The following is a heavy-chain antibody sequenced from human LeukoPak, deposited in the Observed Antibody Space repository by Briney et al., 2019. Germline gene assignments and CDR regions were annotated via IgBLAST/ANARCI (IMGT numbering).Heavy chain of an antibody. Sequence: GGSLRLSCAASGLAFNKYWMHWVRQTPGKGLVWVSRINGDGSTTSYADSVKGGFTISRDNAKNTLYLQMSSLRAEDTAVYYCATGNYYDSRGYYTFGHWGQGTLVTVSS. CDR3: ATGNYYDSRGYYTFGH. CDR1: GLAFNKYW. CDR2: INGDGSTT. D-gene: IGHD3-22*01. V-gene: IGHV3-74*01. J-gene: IGHJ4*02.